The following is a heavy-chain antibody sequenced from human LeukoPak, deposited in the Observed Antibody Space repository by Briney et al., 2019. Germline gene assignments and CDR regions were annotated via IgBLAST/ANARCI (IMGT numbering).Heavy chain of an antibody. D-gene: IGHD3/OR15-3a*01. CDR2: IKQDGSDK. J-gene: IGHJ4*02. V-gene: IGHV3-7*01. CDR3: VTSSRWNGLFDY. Sequence: GGSLRLSCAASGFTFSSYCMSWVRQAPGKGLEWVANIKQDGSDKYYVDSVKGRFTISRDNSKNTLYLQMNSLRGEDTAVYYCVTSSRWNGLFDYWGQGTLVTVSS. CDR1: GFTFSSYC.